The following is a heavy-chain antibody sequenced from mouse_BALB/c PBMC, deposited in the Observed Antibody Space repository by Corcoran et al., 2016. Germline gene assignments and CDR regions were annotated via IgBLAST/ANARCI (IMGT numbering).Heavy chain of an antibody. CDR2: INSDGSAI. CDR3: MRYPNYYGNYGWYFDV. D-gene: IGHD2-1*01. Sequence: EVQLLETGGGLVQPGGSRGLSCEGSGFTFSGFWMSWVRQTPGKTLEWIGDINSDGSAINYAPSIKDRFTIFRDNDKSTLYLQMSNVRSEDTATSFCMRYPNYYGNYGWYFDVWGAGTTVTVSS. CDR1: GFTFSGFW. V-gene: IGHV11-2*02. J-gene: IGHJ1*01.